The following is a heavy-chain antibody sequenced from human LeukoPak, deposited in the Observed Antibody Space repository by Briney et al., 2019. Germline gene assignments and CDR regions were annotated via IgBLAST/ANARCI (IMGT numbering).Heavy chain of an antibody. CDR2: IYYSGST. V-gene: IGHV4-59*01. CDR1: RGSISSYY. Sequence: ETLSLTCTVSRGSISSYYWSWIRQPPGQGLEWIGYIYYSGSTDYNPSLKSRVNISVDTSKNQFSLKLSSVTAADTAVYFCARVRVSSGSHPWYFDYWGQGTLVTVSS. D-gene: IGHD3-22*01. J-gene: IGHJ4*02. CDR3: ARVRVSSGSHPWYFDY.